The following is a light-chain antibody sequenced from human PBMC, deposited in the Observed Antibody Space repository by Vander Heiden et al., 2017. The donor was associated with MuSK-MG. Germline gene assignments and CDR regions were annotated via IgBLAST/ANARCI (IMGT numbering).Light chain of an antibody. Sequence: DIVLTQSPGTLSLSPGERATLSCWASENVNTNRVAWYQQRPGQTPRLLIFDASGRATGIPDRFSGSGSGTDFTLTVTRLEPEDFAVYFCQQDDNSPWTFGQGTTVEIK. V-gene: IGKV3-20*01. CDR2: DAS. CDR3: QQDDNSPWT. CDR1: ENVNTNR. J-gene: IGKJ1*01.